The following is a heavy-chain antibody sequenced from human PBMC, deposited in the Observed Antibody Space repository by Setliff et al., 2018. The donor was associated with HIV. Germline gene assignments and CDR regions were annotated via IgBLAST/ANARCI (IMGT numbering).Heavy chain of an antibody. J-gene: IGHJ4*02. CDR1: GGSVSDTSYY. Sequence: SETLSLTCTVSGGSVSDTSYYWSWIRQPPGKGLEWIGYIYTSGSTKYNPFLRSRVTISVDPSKNQFSLRLNSVTAADTAVYYCATRPADTKWYGVFDYWGQGRLVTVSS. V-gene: IGHV4-4*09. D-gene: IGHD3-10*01. CDR2: IYTSGST. CDR3: ATRPADTKWYGVFDY.